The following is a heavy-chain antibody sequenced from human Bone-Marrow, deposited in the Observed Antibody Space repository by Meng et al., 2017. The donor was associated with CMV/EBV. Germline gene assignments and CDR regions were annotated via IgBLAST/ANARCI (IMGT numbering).Heavy chain of an antibody. CDR2: IYYSGST. Sequence: SETLSLTCTVSGGSISSSSYYWGWIRQPPGKGLEWIGSIYYSGSTYYNPSLKSRVTISVDTSKNQFSLKLSSVTAADTAVYYCARGTRWNYVDYWGQGTLVTVYS. V-gene: IGHV4-39*07. D-gene: IGHD1-1*01. CDR3: ARGTRWNYVDY. J-gene: IGHJ4*02. CDR1: GGSISSSSYY.